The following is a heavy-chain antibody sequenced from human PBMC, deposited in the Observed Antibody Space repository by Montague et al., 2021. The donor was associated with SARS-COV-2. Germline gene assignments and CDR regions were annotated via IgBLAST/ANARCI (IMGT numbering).Heavy chain of an antibody. V-gene: IGHV4-39*01. CDR2: IYYSGTT. CDR1: GGSISSNNNY. D-gene: IGHD3-10*01. Sequence: SETLSLTCTVSGGSISSNNNYWGWIRQSAGKGLEWIGSIYYSGTTYYNPPLKSRVTISVDTSKNRFSLRLSSVTATDTSVYYCARSTATFGESHNWFAPWGQGTLVIVSS. J-gene: IGHJ5*02. CDR3: ARSTATFGESHNWFAP.